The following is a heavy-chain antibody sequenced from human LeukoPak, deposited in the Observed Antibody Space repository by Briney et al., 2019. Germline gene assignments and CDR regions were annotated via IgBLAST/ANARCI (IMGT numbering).Heavy chain of an antibody. V-gene: IGHV1-18*01. CDR3: AREPFNDFWSGLVVANPPDY. D-gene: IGHD3-3*01. CDR2: ISAYNGNT. J-gene: IGHJ4*02. CDR1: GYTFTSYG. Sequence: ASVKVSCKASGYTFTSYGISWVRQAPGQGLEWMGWISAYNGNTNYAQKLQGRVTMTADTSTSTAYMELRSLRSDDTAVYYCAREPFNDFWSGLVVANPPDYWGQGTLVTVSS.